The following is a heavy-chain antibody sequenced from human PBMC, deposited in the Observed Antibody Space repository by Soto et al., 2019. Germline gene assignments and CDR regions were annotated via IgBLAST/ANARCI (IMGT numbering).Heavy chain of an antibody. J-gene: IGHJ2*01. V-gene: IGHV4-30-2*01. CDR1: GGSISSGGYS. D-gene: IGHD6-13*01. CDR2: IYHSGST. Sequence: QLQLQESGSGLVKPSQTLSLTCAVSGGSISSGGYSWSWIRQPPGKGLEWIGYIYHSGSTYYNPSLKSRVTISVDRSKNQFSLKLSSVTAADTAVYYCARAFGYSSSWTYWYFDLWGRGTLVTVSS. CDR3: ARAFGYSSSWTYWYFDL.